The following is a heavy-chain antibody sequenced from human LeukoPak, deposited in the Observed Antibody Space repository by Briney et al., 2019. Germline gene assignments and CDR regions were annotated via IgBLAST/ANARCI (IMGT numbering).Heavy chain of an antibody. CDR2: IYYSGST. CDR1: GGSIGSGGYY. Sequence: PSQTLSLTCTVSGGSIGSGGYYWSWIRQHPGKGLEWIGSIYYSGSTYYNPSLKSRFTISIDTSKNQFSLKLSSVTAADTAVYYCASGDNDPLFDYWGQGTLVTVSS. CDR3: ASGDNDPLFDY. D-gene: IGHD1-1*01. J-gene: IGHJ4*02. V-gene: IGHV4-31*03.